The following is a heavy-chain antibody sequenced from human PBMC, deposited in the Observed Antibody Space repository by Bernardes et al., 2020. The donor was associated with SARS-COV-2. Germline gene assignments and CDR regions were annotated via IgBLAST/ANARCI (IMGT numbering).Heavy chain of an antibody. CDR1: GGSFSGCY. D-gene: IGHD1-20*01. CDR3: ARGYGRFASRYNS. J-gene: IGHJ1*01. Sequence: SETLSLTCAVSGGSFSGCYWNWIRKPPGKGLEWIGDIYHTGNTNYNPSLRSRLSISIDTSKNQFSLKLSSVTASDTAIYYCARGYGRFASRYNSWGQGTLVTVSS. V-gene: IGHV4-34*01. CDR2: IYHTGNT.